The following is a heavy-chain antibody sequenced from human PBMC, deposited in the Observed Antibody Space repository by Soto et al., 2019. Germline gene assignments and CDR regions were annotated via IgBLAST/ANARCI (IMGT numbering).Heavy chain of an antibody. Sequence: EVQLVESGGGLVQPGGSLKLSCAASGFTFSGSAVHWVRQASGKGLEWVGRIRSKANNYATAYAASVQGRFTIFRDDLKNTAYLQMNSLKTEDTSVYYCNNPQVYCGMDVWGQGTMVTVSS. CDR1: GFTFSGSA. CDR2: IRSKANNYAT. V-gene: IGHV3-73*02. J-gene: IGHJ6*02. CDR3: NNPQVYCGMDV.